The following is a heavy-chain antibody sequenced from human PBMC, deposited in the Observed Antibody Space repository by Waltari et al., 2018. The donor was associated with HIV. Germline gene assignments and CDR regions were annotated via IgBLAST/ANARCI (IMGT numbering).Heavy chain of an antibody. Sequence: EVQLVESGGASVQPGRSLRLSCATSGFTFDDYAMPWVRRAPGRGLEWGSGISWNGGTLDYADSVRGRFTISRDNAKNSLYLQMNSLTVEDTAFYYCAKGGSHLTIFEAWFDSWGQGTLVTVSS. CDR3: AKGGSHLTIFEAWFDS. CDR1: GFTFDDYA. V-gene: IGHV3-9*01. J-gene: IGHJ5*01. CDR2: ISWNGGTL. D-gene: IGHD3-3*01.